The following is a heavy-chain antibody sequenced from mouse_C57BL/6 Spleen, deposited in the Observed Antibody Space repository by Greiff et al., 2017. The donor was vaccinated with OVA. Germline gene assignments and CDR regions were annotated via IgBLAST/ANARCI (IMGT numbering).Heavy chain of an antibody. CDR2: IYPGSGNT. Sequence: VQLQQSGAELVRPGASVKLSCKASGYTFTDYYINWVKQRPGQGLEWIARIYPGSGNTYYNEKFKGKATLTAEKSSSTAYMQLSSLTSEDSAVYFCARDYGSRNPWFAYWGQGTLVTVSA. D-gene: IGHD1-1*01. CDR3: ARDYGSRNPWFAY. J-gene: IGHJ3*01. V-gene: IGHV1-76*01. CDR1: GYTFTDYY.